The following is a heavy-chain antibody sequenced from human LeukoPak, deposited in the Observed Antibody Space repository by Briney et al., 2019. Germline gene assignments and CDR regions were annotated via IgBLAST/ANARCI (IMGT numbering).Heavy chain of an antibody. D-gene: IGHD2-15*01. CDR2: ILYNGSNK. Sequence: GGSLRLSCAASGFTFSSSGMHWVRQAPGKGLEWAAVILYNGSNKYYADSVKGRLTISRDNSKNTLYLQMNSLRVEDTAVYYCARAGGYCSGGSCYRGYSWFDPWGQGTLVTVSS. V-gene: IGHV3-33*01. J-gene: IGHJ5*02. CDR1: GFTFSSSG. CDR3: ARAGGYCSGGSCYRGYSWFDP.